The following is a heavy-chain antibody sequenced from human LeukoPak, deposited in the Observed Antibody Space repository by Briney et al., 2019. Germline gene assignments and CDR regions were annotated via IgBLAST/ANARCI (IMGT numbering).Heavy chain of an antibody. D-gene: IGHD6-19*01. CDR3: AGGPLAVAGHYFDY. CDR2: ISSSGSTI. J-gene: IGHJ4*02. V-gene: IGHV3-48*03. CDR1: GFTFSSYE. Sequence: GGSLRLSCAASGFTFSSYEMNWVRQAPGKGLEWVSYISSSGSTIYYADSVKGRFTISRDNAKNSLYLQMNSLRAEDTAVYYCAGGPLAVAGHYFDYWGQGTLVTVSS.